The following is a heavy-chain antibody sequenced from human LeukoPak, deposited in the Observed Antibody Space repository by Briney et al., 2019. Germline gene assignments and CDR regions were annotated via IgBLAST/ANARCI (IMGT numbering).Heavy chain of an antibody. CDR2: IYYSGST. CDR3: ARAGGTAAGTGDAFDI. Sequence: SETLSLTCTVSGGSISSYYWSWIRQPPGKGLEWIGYIYYSGSTNYNPSLKSRVTISVDTSKNQFSLKLSSVTAADTAVYYCARAGGTAAGTGDAFDIWGQGTMVTVSS. CDR1: GGSISSYY. V-gene: IGHV4-59*01. D-gene: IGHD6-13*01. J-gene: IGHJ3*02.